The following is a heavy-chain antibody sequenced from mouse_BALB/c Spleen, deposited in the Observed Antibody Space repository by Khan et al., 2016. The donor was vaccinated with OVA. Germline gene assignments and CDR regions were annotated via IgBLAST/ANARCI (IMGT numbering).Heavy chain of an antibody. V-gene: IGHV9-4*02. J-gene: IGHJ4*01. CDR2: INTHSGVP. CDR1: GYTFTTAG. D-gene: IGHD1-2*01. Sequence: QIQLVQSGPELTKPGETVRISCKASGYTFTTAGIQWVQQMPGKGLKWIGWINTHSGVPKYAEDFKGRFAFSSEISANTAYLQITSLKNVDTATYVCAGGGAGYCRDEGGTMEYWGQGTLVTVSS. CDR3: AGGGAGYCRDEGGTMEY.